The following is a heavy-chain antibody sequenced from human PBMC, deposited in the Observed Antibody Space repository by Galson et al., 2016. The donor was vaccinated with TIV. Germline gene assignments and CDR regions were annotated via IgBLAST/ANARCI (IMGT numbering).Heavy chain of an antibody. V-gene: IGHV1-69*13. J-gene: IGHJ6*03. CDR1: GGTFSSYA. CDR3: ARSEYSYGKYSADYYMDV. D-gene: IGHD5-18*01. Sequence: SVKVSCKASGGTFSSYAISWVRQAPGQGLEWMGGIIPIFGTANYAQKFQGRVTITADESTSTAYMELSSLRSEDTAVFYCARSEYSYGKYSADYYMDVWGQGTTVIVSS. CDR2: IIPIFGTA.